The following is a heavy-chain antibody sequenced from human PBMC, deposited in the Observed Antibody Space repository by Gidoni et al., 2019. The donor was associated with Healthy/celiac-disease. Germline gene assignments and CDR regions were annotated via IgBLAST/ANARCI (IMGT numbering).Heavy chain of an antibody. CDR3: AREGCGGDCEGVPHYYYGMDV. Sequence: QVQLVQSGAEVKKPGSSVKVSCKASGGTFSSYAISWVRQAPGQGLEWMGGIIPIFGTANYAQKFQGRVTITADKSTSTAYMELSSLRSEDTAVYYCAREGCGGDCEGVPHYYYGMDVWGQGTTVTVSS. J-gene: IGHJ6*02. V-gene: IGHV1-69*06. CDR1: GGTFSSYA. D-gene: IGHD2-21*02. CDR2: IIPIFGTA.